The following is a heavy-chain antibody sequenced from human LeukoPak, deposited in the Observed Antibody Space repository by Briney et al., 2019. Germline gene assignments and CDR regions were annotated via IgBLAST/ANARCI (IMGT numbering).Heavy chain of an antibody. J-gene: IGHJ4*02. CDR3: ARALDVSGSYYFDS. Sequence: GGSLRLSCAASGFTFSSYSMNWVRQAPGKGLEWVSYISSSSSTIYYADSVKGRFIISRDSAKNSLYLQMNSLRDEDTAVYFCARALDVSGSYYFDSWGQGTLVTVSS. V-gene: IGHV3-48*02. CDR1: GFTFSSYS. CDR2: ISSSSSTI. D-gene: IGHD5-12*01.